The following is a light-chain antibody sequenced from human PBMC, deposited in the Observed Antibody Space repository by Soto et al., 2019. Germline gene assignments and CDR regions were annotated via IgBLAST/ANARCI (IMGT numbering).Light chain of an antibody. CDR2: WAS. Sequence: DIVMTQSPDSLAVSLGERATINCKSSQSVLYSSNNKNYLAWYQQKPGQPPKLLIYWASTRESGVPDGFSGSGSGTDFALTIRSLQAEDVAVYDCQQYYSPWPFGQWTKVEI. CDR1: QSVLYSSNNKNY. CDR3: QQYYSPWP. V-gene: IGKV4-1*01. J-gene: IGKJ1*01.